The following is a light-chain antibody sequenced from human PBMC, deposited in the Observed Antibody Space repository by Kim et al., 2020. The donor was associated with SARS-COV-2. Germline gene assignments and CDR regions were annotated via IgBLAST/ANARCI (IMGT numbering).Light chain of an antibody. Sequence: SVTLTCTMSSGHSSYAIAWHQQQPEKGPRYLMKLNSDGSHSKGDGIPDRFSGSSSGAERYLTISSLQSEDEADYYCQTWGTGIHWVFGGGTKLTVL. CDR3: QTWGTGIHWV. J-gene: IGLJ3*02. CDR1: SGHSSYA. CDR2: LNSDGSH. V-gene: IGLV4-69*01.